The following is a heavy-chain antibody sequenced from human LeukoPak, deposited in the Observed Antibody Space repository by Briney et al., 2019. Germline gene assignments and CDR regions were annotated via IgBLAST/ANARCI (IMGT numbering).Heavy chain of an antibody. V-gene: IGHV1-3*01. Sequence: GASVKVCCKASGYTLTSYAMHWVRQAPGQRLEWMGWINAGNGNTKYSQKFQGRVTITRDTSASTAYMELSSLRSEDTAVYYCASSTRYDILTGALDYWGQGTLVTVSS. CDR3: ASSTRYDILTGALDY. J-gene: IGHJ4*02. CDR2: INAGNGNT. CDR1: GYTLTSYA. D-gene: IGHD3-9*01.